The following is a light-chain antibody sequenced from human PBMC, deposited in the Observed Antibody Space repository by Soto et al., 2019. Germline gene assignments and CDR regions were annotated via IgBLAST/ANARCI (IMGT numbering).Light chain of an antibody. Sequence: EIVLTQSPGTMSVSPGERAILSCRASQSASNTYVAWYQHQPGQAPRLLIYGASIRATGTPDRFSGIGSGTDFTLTISSLEPEDFAVYYCQQYRTSPWTFGQGTKVDNK. CDR3: QQYRTSPWT. V-gene: IGKV3-20*01. J-gene: IGKJ1*01. CDR2: GAS. CDR1: QSASNTY.